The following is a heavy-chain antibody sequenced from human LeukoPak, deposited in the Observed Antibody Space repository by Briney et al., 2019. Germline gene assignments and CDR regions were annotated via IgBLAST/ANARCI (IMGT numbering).Heavy chain of an antibody. CDR3: TTDPVSFEGIIAPFDY. Sequence: PGGSLRLSCAAPGFTFKHAFLSWVRQAPGKGLEWVARIKSKSDGEVTDYAAPVKGRFVISRDDSNSTVYLQMNSLKTEDTAVYFCTTDPVSFEGIIAPFDYWGQGTLVTVSS. J-gene: IGHJ4*02. D-gene: IGHD3-16*02. V-gene: IGHV3-15*01. CDR1: GFTFKHAF. CDR2: IKSKSDGEVT.